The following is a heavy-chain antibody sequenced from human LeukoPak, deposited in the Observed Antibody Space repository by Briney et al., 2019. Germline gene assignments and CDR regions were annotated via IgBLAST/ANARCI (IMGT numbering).Heavy chain of an antibody. V-gene: IGHV4-59*01. Sequence: PSETLSLTCTVSGGSINIFYWNWIRQPPGKGLEWIGSISDSASTNYNPSPESRVIISVDTSKNRFSLKLNSVTPADTAVYFCARGTSKTFDYWGQGTLVTVSS. CDR1: GGSINIFY. CDR3: ARGTSKTFDY. CDR2: ISDSAST. J-gene: IGHJ4*02.